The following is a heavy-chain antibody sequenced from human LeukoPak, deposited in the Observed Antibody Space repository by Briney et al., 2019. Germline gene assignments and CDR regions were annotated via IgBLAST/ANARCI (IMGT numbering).Heavy chain of an antibody. D-gene: IGHD3-10*01. Sequence: KSSETLSLTCTVSGDSISNNNYYWDWIRQPPGKGLEWIGSISYYGYTYYTPSLKSRVTISVDTSRSQFSLKLTSVTAADTAVYYCARDGGKGFGEPAQDYYYGLDVWGQGTTVTVSS. CDR1: GDSISNNNYY. CDR2: ISYYGYT. V-gene: IGHV4-39*07. CDR3: ARDGGKGFGEPAQDYYYGLDV. J-gene: IGHJ6*02.